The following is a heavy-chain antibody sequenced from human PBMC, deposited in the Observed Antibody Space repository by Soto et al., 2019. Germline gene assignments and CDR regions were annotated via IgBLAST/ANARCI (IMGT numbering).Heavy chain of an antibody. Sequence: SGPKLVTPTQTLTLTCTFSGFSLSTSGMCVSWIRQPPGKALEWLALIDWDDDKYYSTSLKTRLTISKDTSKNQVVLTMTNMDPVDTATYYCASAHFPRSYYGDCWFDPWGQGTLVTVSS. CDR1: GFSLSTSGMC. J-gene: IGHJ5*02. CDR2: IDWDDDK. V-gene: IGHV2-70*01. CDR3: ASAHFPRSYYGDCWFDP. D-gene: IGHD1-26*01.